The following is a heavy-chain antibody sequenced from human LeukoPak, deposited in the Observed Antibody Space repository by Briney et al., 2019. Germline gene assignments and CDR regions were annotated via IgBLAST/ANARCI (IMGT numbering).Heavy chain of an antibody. Sequence: SETLSLTCIVSGYSISSGYYWSWIRQPPGKGLEWIGNIHHSGSTYYNPSLKSRVTISVDTSKNQLSLKVSSVTAADTAVYYCARVAAGIGFFQHWGQGTLVTVSS. CDR1: GYSISSGYY. V-gene: IGHV4-38-2*02. CDR2: IHHSGST. J-gene: IGHJ1*01. D-gene: IGHD6-13*01. CDR3: ARVAAGIGFFQH.